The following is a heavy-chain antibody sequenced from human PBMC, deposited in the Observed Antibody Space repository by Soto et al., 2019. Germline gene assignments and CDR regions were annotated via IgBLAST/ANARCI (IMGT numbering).Heavy chain of an antibody. CDR2: IDWDDEK. CDR3: ARTTTSGTDY. D-gene: IGHD1-1*01. CDR1: GFSLSTIEMR. J-gene: IGHJ4*01. Sequence: CGPTLVNPTHTLTLTCSFSGFSLSTIEMRVSWIRQPPGKALEWLARIDWDDEKFYSTSLKTRLTISKDTSKNQVVLSMTNMEPLYTGTCYCARTTTSGTDYWGKGAXVTVS. V-gene: IGHV2-70*04.